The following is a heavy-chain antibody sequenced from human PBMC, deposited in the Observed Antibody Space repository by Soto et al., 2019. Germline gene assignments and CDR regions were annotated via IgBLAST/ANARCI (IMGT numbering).Heavy chain of an antibody. CDR2: INPTTGAT. D-gene: IGHD3-16*01. CDR1: GYTFTAQY. J-gene: IGHJ5*02. Sequence: QAQLVQSGAEVKQPGASVKGSCQASGYTFTAQYLHWVRKAPGEGLEWMGWINPTTGATGYAQQVQGRVNMTRDTPMRTADLEVRRLRPVDTAVYHGAKGESSWVRWLEPWGQGTQVTGSS. V-gene: IGHV1-2*02. CDR3: AKGESSWVRWLEP.